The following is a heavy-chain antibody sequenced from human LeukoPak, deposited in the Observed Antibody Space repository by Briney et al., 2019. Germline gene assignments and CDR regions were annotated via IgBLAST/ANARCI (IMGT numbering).Heavy chain of an antibody. CDR3: AKGRYSSSFFDY. J-gene: IGHJ4*02. CDR1: GFTFSSYA. D-gene: IGHD6-6*01. Sequence: GWSLRLSCAASGFTFSSYAMSGLRQAPGKGLEGVSAISGSGGSTYYAGSVKGRFTISRDNSKNTLYLQMNSLRAEDTAVYYCAKGRYSSSFFDYWGQGTLVTVSS. V-gene: IGHV3-23*01. CDR2: ISGSGGST.